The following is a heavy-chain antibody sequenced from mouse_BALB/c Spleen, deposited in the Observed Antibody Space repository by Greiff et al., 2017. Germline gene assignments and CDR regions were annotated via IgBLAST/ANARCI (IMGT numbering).Heavy chain of an antibody. J-gene: IGHJ3*01. Sequence: DVQLQESGPGLVKPSQSLSLTCSVTGYSITSGYYWNWIRQFPGNKLEWMGYISYDGSNNYNPSLKNRISITRDTSKNQFFLKLNSVTTEDTATYYCARDDGYFSGFAYWGQGTLVTVSA. CDR3: ARDDGYFSGFAY. V-gene: IGHV3-6*02. CDR1: GYSITSGYY. CDR2: ISYDGSN. D-gene: IGHD2-3*01.